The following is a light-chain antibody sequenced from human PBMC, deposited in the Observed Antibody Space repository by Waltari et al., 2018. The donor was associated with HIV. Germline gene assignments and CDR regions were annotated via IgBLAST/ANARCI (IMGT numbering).Light chain of an antibody. CDR2: QVR. CDR1: SSDVGAYNY. CDR3: TSQTDRGTFV. Sequence: QSALTQPASVSGSPGQSVTISCTGTSSDVGAYNYVSWYQHHPGKVPNLMIYQVRNRPSGISDRFSGSKSGNTASLIISGLQAEDEADYYCTSQTDRGTFVFGPGTKVTVL. J-gene: IGLJ1*01. V-gene: IGLV2-14*01.